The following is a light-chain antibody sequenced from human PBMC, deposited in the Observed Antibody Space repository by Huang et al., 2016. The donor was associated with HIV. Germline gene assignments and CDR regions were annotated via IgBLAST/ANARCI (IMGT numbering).Light chain of an antibody. J-gene: IGKJ5*01. V-gene: IGKV3-11*01. CDR3: QQRSNWPPIT. CDR2: DAS. Sequence: PGERATLSCRASQSVNRYLAWYQQKPGQAPMLLIYDASNRATGIPARFSGSGSGTDFTLTISSLEPEDFAVYYCQQRSNWPPITFGQGTRLEIK. CDR1: QSVNRY.